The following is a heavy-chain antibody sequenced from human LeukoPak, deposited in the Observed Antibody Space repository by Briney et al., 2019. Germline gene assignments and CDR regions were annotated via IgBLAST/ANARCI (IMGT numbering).Heavy chain of an antibody. Sequence: SESLSLTCSVTGGSINSYYWSWIRQPPGKGLEWIGYISHSGSTDSNPSLKSRVTISLDTSKNQFSLKLTSVTAADTAVYYCAAMRYDRDYYYGMDVWGQGTTVTVSS. V-gene: IGHV4-59*01. CDR2: ISHSGST. D-gene: IGHD1-14*01. CDR3: AAMRYDRDYYYGMDV. J-gene: IGHJ6*02. CDR1: GGSINSYY.